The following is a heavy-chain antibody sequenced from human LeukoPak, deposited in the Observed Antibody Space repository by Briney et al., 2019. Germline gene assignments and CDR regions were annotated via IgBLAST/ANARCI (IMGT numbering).Heavy chain of an antibody. CDR3: AKGTGVRGALGAFDI. V-gene: IGHV3-23*01. CDR2: NSGSGGST. Sequence: GGSLRLSCEASGFTFSSYAMSWVRQAPWKGLEWVSANSGSGGSTYYADSVKGRFTISRDNSKNTLYLQMNSLRAEDTAVYYCAKGTGVRGALGAFDIWGQGTMVTVSS. J-gene: IGHJ3*02. CDR1: GFTFSSYA. D-gene: IGHD3-10*01.